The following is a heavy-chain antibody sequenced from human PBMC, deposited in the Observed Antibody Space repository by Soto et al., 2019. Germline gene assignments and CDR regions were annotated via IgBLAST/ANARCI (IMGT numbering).Heavy chain of an antibody. Sequence: SETLSLTCTVSGGSISSHYWSWIRQRPGKGLEWIGYIYYSGSTNFNPSLKSRVAISVDTPKNQFSLKLSSVTAADTAVYYCSRGGYYDFWSGPNWCDPWGQGTLVTVS. V-gene: IGHV4-59*11. D-gene: IGHD3-3*01. J-gene: IGHJ5*02. CDR3: SRGGYYDFWSGPNWCDP. CDR2: IYYSGST. CDR1: GGSISSHY.